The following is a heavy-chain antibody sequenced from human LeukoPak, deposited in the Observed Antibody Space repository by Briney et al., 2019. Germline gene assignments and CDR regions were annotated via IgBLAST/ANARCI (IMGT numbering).Heavy chain of an antibody. CDR3: AKSRVLRYFDWLFDY. D-gene: IGHD3-9*01. J-gene: IGHJ4*02. V-gene: IGHV3-30*18. CDR1: GFTFSSYG. CDR2: ISYDGSNK. Sequence: PGGSLRLSCAASGFTFSSYGRHWVRQAPGKGLEWVAVISYDGSNKYYADSVKGRFTISRDNSKNTLYLQMNSLRAEDTAVYYCAKSRVLRYFDWLFDYWGQGTLVTVSS.